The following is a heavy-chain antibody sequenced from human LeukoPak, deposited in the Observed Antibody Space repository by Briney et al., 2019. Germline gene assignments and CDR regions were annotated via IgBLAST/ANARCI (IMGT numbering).Heavy chain of an antibody. J-gene: IGHJ3*02. V-gene: IGHV1-2*02. Sequence: GASVKVSCKASGYTFTGYYMHWVRQAPGQGLEWMGWINPNSGDTNYTQKFQGRVTMTRDTSISTAYMELSRLRSDDTAVYYCARDNRQWLVHIGRPSGDDAFDIWGQGTMVTVSS. CDR2: INPNSGDT. D-gene: IGHD6-19*01. CDR3: ARDNRQWLVHIGRPSGDDAFDI. CDR1: GYTFTGYY.